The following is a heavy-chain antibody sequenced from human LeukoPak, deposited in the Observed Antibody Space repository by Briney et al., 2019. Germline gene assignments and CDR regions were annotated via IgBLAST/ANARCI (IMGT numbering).Heavy chain of an antibody. CDR3: ARAGQGRYYDSSGYCKLDY. Sequence: RPGGSLRLSCAASGFTFSSYGMHWVRQAPGKGLEWVAVIWYDGSNKYYADSVKGRFTISRDNSKNTLYLQMNSLRAEDTAVYYCARAGQGRYYDSSGYCKLDYWGQGTLVTVSS. V-gene: IGHV3-33*01. J-gene: IGHJ4*02. CDR1: GFTFSSYG. CDR2: IWYDGSNK. D-gene: IGHD3-22*01.